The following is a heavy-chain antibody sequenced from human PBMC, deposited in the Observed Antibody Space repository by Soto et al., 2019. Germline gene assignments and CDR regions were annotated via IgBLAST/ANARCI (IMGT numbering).Heavy chain of an antibody. V-gene: IGHV2-5*02. D-gene: IGHD7-27*01. CDR3: ARTSVNWGSRGLVDY. Sequence: QITLKESGPTLVKPTQTLTLTCTFSGFSLSTSGVGVGWIRQPPGKALEWLAFLYWDDDKHYSPSLKRRLTITKDTSKTQVLLTMTNMDPVDTATYYCARTSVNWGSRGLVDYWGQGTLVTVAS. J-gene: IGHJ4*02. CDR2: LYWDDDK. CDR1: GFSLSTSGVG.